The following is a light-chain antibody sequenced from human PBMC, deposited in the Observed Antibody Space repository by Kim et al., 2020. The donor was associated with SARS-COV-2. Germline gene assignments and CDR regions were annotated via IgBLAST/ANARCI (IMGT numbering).Light chain of an antibody. CDR1: SLQAKT. Sequence: QGKTSSFSCGGDSLQAKTVHWYQQKPGQAPVLVIQCNNERPSGVPERFSGSTSGNTATLTMSRVEAGDEADYYCQVWDSDSDRVVFGGGTQLTVL. CDR2: CNN. CDR3: QVWDSDSDRVV. J-gene: IGLJ2*01. V-gene: IGLV3-21*04.